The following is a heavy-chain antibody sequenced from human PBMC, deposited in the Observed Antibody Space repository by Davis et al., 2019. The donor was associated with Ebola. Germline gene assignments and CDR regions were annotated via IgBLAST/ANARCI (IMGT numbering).Heavy chain of an antibody. D-gene: IGHD3-3*01. V-gene: IGHV1-18*01. J-gene: IGHJ4*02. CDR1: GYTFTNYG. Sequence: AASVKVSCKASGYTFTNYGISWVRQAPGQGLEWMGWISAYNGNTNYAQKLQGRVTMTTDTSTSTAYMELRSLRSDDTAVYYCARGGPLYYDFWSGYLDYWGQGTLVTVSS. CDR2: ISAYNGNT. CDR3: ARGGPLYYDFWSGYLDY.